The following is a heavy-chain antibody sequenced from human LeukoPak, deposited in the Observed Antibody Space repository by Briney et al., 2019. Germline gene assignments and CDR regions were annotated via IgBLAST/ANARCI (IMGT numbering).Heavy chain of an antibody. CDR2: IIPILGIA. J-gene: IGHJ4*02. CDR3: ARDLPPYYFDY. Sequence: SVKVSRKASGGIFSSYAISWVRQAPGQGLEWMGRIIPILGIANYAQKFQGRVTITADKSTSTAYMDLSSLRSEDTAVYYCARDLPPYYFDYWGQGTLVTVSS. V-gene: IGHV1-69*04. CDR1: GGIFSSYA.